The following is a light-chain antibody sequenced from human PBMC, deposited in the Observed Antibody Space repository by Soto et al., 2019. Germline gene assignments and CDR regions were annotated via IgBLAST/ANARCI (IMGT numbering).Light chain of an antibody. J-gene: IGLJ1*01. V-gene: IGLV4-60*02. CDR3: ETWDSDTYV. CDR2: LESSGTY. CDR1: SGHSSYI. Sequence: QLVLTQSSSASASLGSSVKLTCTLSSGHSSYIIAWHQQQPGKAPRYLMKLESSGTYSKGSGVPDRFSGSRSGADRYLSISNPRFEDEADYYCETWDSDTYVFGTRTKVTVL.